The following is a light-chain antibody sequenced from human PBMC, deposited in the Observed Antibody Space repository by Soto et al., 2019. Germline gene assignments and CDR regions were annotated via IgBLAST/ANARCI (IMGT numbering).Light chain of an antibody. CDR3: GSHSGRYTFV. Sequence: QSALTQPASVSGSPGQSITISCTGTSSDVGAYNYVSWYQQHPGQAPKLMIFEVSNRPSGVSNRFSGSKSGNTASLTISGLQPEDEADYYCGSHSGRYTFVFGTGTKLTVL. J-gene: IGLJ1*01. CDR1: SSDVGAYNY. CDR2: EVS. V-gene: IGLV2-14*01.